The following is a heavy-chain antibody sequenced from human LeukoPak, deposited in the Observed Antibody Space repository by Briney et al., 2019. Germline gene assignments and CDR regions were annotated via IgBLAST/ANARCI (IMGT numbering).Heavy chain of an antibody. Sequence: SVKVSCKASGYTFTGYYMHWVRQAPGQGLEWMGWINPNSGGTNYAQKFQGRVTMTRDTSISTAYMELSRLRSDDTDVYYCARDLLVSDFWSGYYKGDYYYGMDVWGQGTTVTVSS. CDR1: GYTFTGYY. J-gene: IGHJ6*02. V-gene: IGHV1-2*02. CDR2: INPNSGGT. D-gene: IGHD3-3*01. CDR3: ARDLLVSDFWSGYYKGDYYYGMDV.